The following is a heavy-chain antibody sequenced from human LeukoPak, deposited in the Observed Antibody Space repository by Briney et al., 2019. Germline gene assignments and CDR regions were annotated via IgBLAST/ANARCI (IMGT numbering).Heavy chain of an antibody. CDR1: GGTFSSYA. Sequence: ASVKVSCKASGGTFSSYAISWVRQAPGQGLEWMGRIIPILGIANYAQKFQGRVTITADKSTSTAYMELSSLRSEDTAVYYCARGSDSRGRRGAFDVWGQGTMVTVSS. D-gene: IGHD3-22*01. CDR2: IIPILGIA. CDR3: ARGSDSRGRRGAFDV. J-gene: IGHJ3*01. V-gene: IGHV1-69*04.